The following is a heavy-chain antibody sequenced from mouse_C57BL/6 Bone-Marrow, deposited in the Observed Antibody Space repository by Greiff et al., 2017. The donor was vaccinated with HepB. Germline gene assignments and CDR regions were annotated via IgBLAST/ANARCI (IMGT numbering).Heavy chain of an antibody. CDR3: ARYDYDLYFDY. D-gene: IGHD2-4*01. CDR2: IYYSGTI. V-gene: IGHV3-5*01. CDR1: GISITTGNYR. Sequence: EVKLQESGPGLVKPSQTVFLTCTVTGISITTGNYRWSWIRQFPGNKLEWIGYIYYSGTITYNPSLTSRTTITRDTPKNQFFLEMNSLTAEDTATYYCARYDYDLYFDYWGQGTTLTVSS. J-gene: IGHJ2*01.